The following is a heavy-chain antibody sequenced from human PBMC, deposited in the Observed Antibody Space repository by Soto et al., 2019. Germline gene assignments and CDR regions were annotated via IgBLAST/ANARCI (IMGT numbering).Heavy chain of an antibody. D-gene: IGHD2-15*01. CDR1: GGTFSSYA. CDR3: ASPLGDCSGGSCYGPLDY. CDR2: IIPIFGTA. V-gene: IGHV1-69*13. Sequence: AASVKVSWKAAGGTFSSYAISWGRQAPGQGLEWMGGIIPIFGTANYAQKFQGRVTITADESTSTAYMELSSLRSEDTAVYYCASPLGDCSGGSCYGPLDYWGQGTLVTVSS. J-gene: IGHJ4*02.